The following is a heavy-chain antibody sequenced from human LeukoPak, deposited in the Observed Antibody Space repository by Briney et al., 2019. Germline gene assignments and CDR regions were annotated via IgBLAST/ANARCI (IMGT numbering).Heavy chain of an antibody. V-gene: IGHV4-59*08. Sequence: SETLSLTCTVSGGSISSYFWSWIRQPPGKGLEWIGYIYYLGGTDYNPSLKSRVTISVDTSKNQFSLKLNSVTAADTAVYYCARHERGGGYYDYWGQGTLVTVSS. CDR2: IYYLGGT. CDR3: ARHERGGGYYDY. J-gene: IGHJ4*02. D-gene: IGHD3-22*01. CDR1: GGSISSYF.